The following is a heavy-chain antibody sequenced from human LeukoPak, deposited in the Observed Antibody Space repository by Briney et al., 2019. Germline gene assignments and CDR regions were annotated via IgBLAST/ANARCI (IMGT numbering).Heavy chain of an antibody. J-gene: IGHJ1*01. D-gene: IGHD3-22*01. CDR1: GFTFSSYA. V-gene: IGHV3-23*01. Sequence: GGSLRLSCAASGFTFSSYAMNWVRQAPGKGLEWVSAISGSGSTTYYADSVKGRFTISRDNSKNTLFLQMNSLRAEDTAVYYCAGRTVTPYYHDSSGFHLQYWGQGTLVTVSS. CDR2: ISGSGSTT. CDR3: AGRTVTPYYHDSSGFHLQY.